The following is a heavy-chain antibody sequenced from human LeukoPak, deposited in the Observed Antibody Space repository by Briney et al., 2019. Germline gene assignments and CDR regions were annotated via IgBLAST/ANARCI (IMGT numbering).Heavy chain of an antibody. V-gene: IGHV1-2*02. CDR1: GYTFTAYY. CDR2: IKPDSGSS. J-gene: IGHJ4*02. D-gene: IGHD6-19*01. CDR3: ARAHVPIAVAGLYYFDY. Sequence: GASVKVSCKASGYTFTAYYIHWLRQAPGQGPEWMGWIKPDSGSSHYAQKFQGRVTMTRDTSSNSAYMDLTRLKSDDTAVYYCARAHVPIAVAGLYYFDYWGQGALVAVSS.